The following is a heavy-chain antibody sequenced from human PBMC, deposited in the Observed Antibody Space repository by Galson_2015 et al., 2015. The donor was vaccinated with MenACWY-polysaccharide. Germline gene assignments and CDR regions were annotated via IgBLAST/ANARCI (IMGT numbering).Heavy chain of an antibody. CDR2: ISYDGSNK. D-gene: IGHD3-10*01. CDR3: AKDRPLRGLSVFYYGMDA. Sequence: SLRLSCAVSGFTFSDYAIHWVRQAPGKGLEWPAVISYDGSNKYYLDSVRGRFTISRDNSKGMVYLHMNSLRGEDTAVYFCAKDRPLRGLSVFYYGMDARGQGTLVTVSS. V-gene: IGHV3-30*18. CDR1: GFTFSDYA. J-gene: IGHJ5*02.